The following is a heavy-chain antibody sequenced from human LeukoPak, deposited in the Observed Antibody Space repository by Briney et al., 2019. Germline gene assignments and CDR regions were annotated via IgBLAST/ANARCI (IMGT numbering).Heavy chain of an antibody. CDR3: ARQNYDSSGYYYSDFDY. CDR2: IYYSGST. J-gene: IGHJ4*02. V-gene: IGHV4-30-4*07. CDR1: GGSISSGGYS. Sequence: SETLSLTCAVSGGSISSGGYSWSWIRQPPGKGLEWIGYIYYSGSTYYNPSLKSRVTISVDTSKNQFSLKLSSVTAADTAVYYCARQNYDSSGYYYSDFDYWGQGTLVTVSS. D-gene: IGHD3-22*01.